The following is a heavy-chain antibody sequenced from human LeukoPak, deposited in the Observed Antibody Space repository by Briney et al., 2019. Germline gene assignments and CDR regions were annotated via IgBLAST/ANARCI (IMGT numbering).Heavy chain of an antibody. Sequence: SQTLSLTCAISGDSVSSNSAAWNWIRQSPSRGLEWLGRTYYRSKWYNDYAVSVKSRITINPDTSKNQFSLQLSSVTPEDTAVYYCARDLITMVRGVMGAFDIWGQGSMVTVSS. CDR3: ARDLITMVRGVMGAFDI. J-gene: IGHJ3*02. CDR1: GDSVSSNSAA. CDR2: TYYRSKWYN. V-gene: IGHV6-1*01. D-gene: IGHD3-10*01.